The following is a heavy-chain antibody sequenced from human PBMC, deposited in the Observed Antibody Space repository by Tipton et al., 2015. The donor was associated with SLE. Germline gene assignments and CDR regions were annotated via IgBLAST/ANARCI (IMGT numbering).Heavy chain of an antibody. CDR2: IYYSGGT. Sequence: TLSLTCTVSGGSMSTYYWSWIRLPPGKGLEWIGYIYYSGGTSYNPSLNSRATISVDTSRNQFSLKLTSVTAADSAVYYCARYSLTNWHLDLWGRGALFTVSS. CDR3: ARYSLTNWHLDL. D-gene: IGHD2-15*01. J-gene: IGHJ2*01. CDR1: GGSMSTYY. V-gene: IGHV4-59*01.